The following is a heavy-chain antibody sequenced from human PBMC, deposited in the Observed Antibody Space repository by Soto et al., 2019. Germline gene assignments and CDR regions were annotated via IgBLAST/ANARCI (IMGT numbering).Heavy chain of an antibody. D-gene: IGHD2-2*01. Sequence: WTWIRQSPEKGLEWIGEVHHSGTTYYNPSLKTRVTISVHTPKNQFSLKMSSVTAADTAVYYCARGIGYCSSINCYSSRRLRFDSWGQGTLVTFSS. V-gene: IGHV4-34*01. CDR2: VHHSGTT. J-gene: IGHJ4*02. CDR3: ARGIGYCSSINCYSSRRLRFDS.